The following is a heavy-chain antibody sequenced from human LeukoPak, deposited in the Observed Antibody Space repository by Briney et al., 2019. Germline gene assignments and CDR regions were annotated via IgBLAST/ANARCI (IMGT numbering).Heavy chain of an antibody. CDR1: GGSISSYY. J-gene: IGHJ4*02. V-gene: IGHV4-34*01. Sequence: SETLSLTCSVSGGSISSYYWSWIRQPPGKGLEWIGEINHSGSTNYNPSLKSRVTISVDTSKNQFSLKLSSVTAADTAVYYCASTAMVTPYFDYWGQGTLVTVSS. CDR3: ASTAMVTPYFDY. D-gene: IGHD5-18*01. CDR2: INHSGST.